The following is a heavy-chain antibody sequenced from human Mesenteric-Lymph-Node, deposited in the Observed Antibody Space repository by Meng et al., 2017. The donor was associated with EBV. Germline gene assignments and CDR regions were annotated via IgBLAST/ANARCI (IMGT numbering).Heavy chain of an antibody. J-gene: IGHJ4*02. Sequence: QVQPHESGPGLGKPSGPRSLTCAVSGGSISSSNWWSWVRQVPGKGLEWIAEVYHSGSANYNPSLESRVTVSVDRSNNHFSLKVTSVTAADTAVYYCARVGWGVRGYYFDYWGQGTLVTVSS. CDR1: GGSISSSNW. V-gene: IGHV4-4*02. D-gene: IGHD3-10*01. CDR2: VYHSGSA. CDR3: ARVGWGVRGYYFDY.